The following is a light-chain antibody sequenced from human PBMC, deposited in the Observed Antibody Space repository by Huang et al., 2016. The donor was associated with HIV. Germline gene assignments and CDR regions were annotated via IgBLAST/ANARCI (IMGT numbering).Light chain of an antibody. Sequence: EIVMTQSPATLSVSPGERATLSCRASQDVRNNIGWDQQKPGQTPRLLIHGASTRATGIPAKFSGRGSGTDFTLTITSLQPEDSAIYYCQHYNNWPPWTFGPGTQVEI. CDR3: QHYNNWPPWT. CDR2: GAS. CDR1: QDVRNN. V-gene: IGKV3D-15*01. J-gene: IGKJ1*01.